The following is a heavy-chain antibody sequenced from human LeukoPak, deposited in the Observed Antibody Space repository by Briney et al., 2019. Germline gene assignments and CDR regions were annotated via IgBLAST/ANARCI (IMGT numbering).Heavy chain of an antibody. CDR2: IYYSGST. V-gene: IGHV4-31*03. Sequence: MSXQTLSLTCTVSXGSISSGGYYWSWIRQHPGKGLEWIGYIYYSGSTYYNPSLKSRVTISVDTSKNQFSLKLSSVTAADTAVYYCAREGSWYWFDPWGQGTLVTVSS. CDR1: XGSISSGGYY. J-gene: IGHJ5*02. D-gene: IGHD6-13*01. CDR3: AREGSWYWFDP.